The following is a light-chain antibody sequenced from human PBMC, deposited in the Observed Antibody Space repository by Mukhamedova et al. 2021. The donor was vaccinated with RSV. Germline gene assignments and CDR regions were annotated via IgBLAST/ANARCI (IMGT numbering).Light chain of an antibody. Sequence: TISCTGTASDVGLYNFVSWYQQHPGKAPKLMIYDVTKRPSGVSSRFSGSKSANTASLTVSELQAEDGAYYYCGSYAGSGIWVFG. J-gene: IGLJ3*02. V-gene: IGLV2-23*02. CDR2: DVT. CDR1: ASDVGLYNF. CDR3: GSYAGSGIWV.